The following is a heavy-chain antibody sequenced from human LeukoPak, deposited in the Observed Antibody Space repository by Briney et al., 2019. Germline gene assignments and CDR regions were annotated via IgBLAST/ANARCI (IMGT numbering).Heavy chain of an antibody. D-gene: IGHD1-26*01. CDR3: ARDMVGTTTVSPPYYYYGMDV. J-gene: IGHJ6*02. Sequence: GGSLRLSCAASGFTFSSYAMSWVRQAPGKGLEWVSAISGSGGSTYYADSVKGRFTISRDNSKNTLYLQMNSLRAEDTAVYYCARDMVGTTTVSPPYYYYGMDVWGQGTTVTVSS. CDR1: GFTFSSYA. V-gene: IGHV3-23*01. CDR2: ISGSGGST.